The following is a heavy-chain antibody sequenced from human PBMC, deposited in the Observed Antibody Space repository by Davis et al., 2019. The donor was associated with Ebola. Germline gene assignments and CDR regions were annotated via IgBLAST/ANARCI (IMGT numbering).Heavy chain of an antibody. D-gene: IGHD4-17*01. J-gene: IGHJ4*02. CDR1: GFTFSSYG. CDR2: IWYDGSNK. Sequence: PGGSLRLSCAASGFTFSSYGMHWVRQAPGKGLEWVAVIWYDGSNKYYADSVKGRFTISRDNSKNTLYLQMNSLRAEDTAVYYCARETGLPTVFDYWGQGTLVTVSS. V-gene: IGHV3-33*01. CDR3: ARETGLPTVFDY.